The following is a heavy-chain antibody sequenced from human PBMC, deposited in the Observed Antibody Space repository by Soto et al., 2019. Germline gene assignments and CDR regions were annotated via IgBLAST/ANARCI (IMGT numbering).Heavy chain of an antibody. Sequence: QVQLVQSGAEVKKPGSSVKVSCKASGGTFSSYTISWVRQAPGQGLEWMGRIIPILGIANYAQKFQGRVTITADKSTSTAYMELSSLRSEDTAVYYCARDPLTVTTGMGGWGQGTLVTVSS. CDR2: IIPILGIA. CDR3: ARDPLTVTTGMGG. J-gene: IGHJ4*02. CDR1: GGTFSSYT. V-gene: IGHV1-69*08. D-gene: IGHD4-17*01.